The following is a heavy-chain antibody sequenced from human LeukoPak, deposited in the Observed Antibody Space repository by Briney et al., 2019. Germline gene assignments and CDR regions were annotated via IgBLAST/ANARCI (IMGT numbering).Heavy chain of an antibody. Sequence: GSLRLSCAASGFTFSSYAMSWIRQPPGKGLEWIGYIYYSGSTDYNPSLKSRVTISVDTSKDQFSLKLSSVTAADTAVYYCARAGRDGYNEFDYWGQGTLVTVSS. CDR3: ARAGRDGYNEFDY. CDR1: GFTFSSYA. CDR2: IYYSGST. J-gene: IGHJ4*02. D-gene: IGHD5-24*01. V-gene: IGHV4-59*01.